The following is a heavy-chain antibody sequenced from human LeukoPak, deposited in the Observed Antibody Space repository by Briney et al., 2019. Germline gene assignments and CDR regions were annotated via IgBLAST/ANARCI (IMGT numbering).Heavy chain of an antibody. CDR1: GYTSTSYG. J-gene: IGHJ1*01. Sequence: ASVKVSCKASGYTSTSYGISWVRQAPGQGLEWMGWISAYNGNTNYAQKLQGRVTMTTDTSTSTAYMELRSLRSDDTAVYYCARDKGDYYDSSPGYFQHWGQGTLVTVSS. CDR2: ISAYNGNT. V-gene: IGHV1-18*01. D-gene: IGHD3-22*01. CDR3: ARDKGDYYDSSPGYFQH.